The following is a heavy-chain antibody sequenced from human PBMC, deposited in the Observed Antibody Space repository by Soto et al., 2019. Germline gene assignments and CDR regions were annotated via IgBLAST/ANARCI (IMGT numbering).Heavy chain of an antibody. V-gene: IGHV1-18*01. CDR1: GYTFTSYG. CDR3: AREGSYREFDS. J-gene: IGHJ4*02. D-gene: IGHD3-16*02. CDR2: ISGYNGDT. Sequence: QVQLVQSGAEVKKPGASVKVSCKASGYTFTSYGISWVRQAPGPGLEWMGWISGYNGDTNYAQKFQGRVTMTTDTSTNTAYLEVMTLGSDDTAVYYCAREGSYREFDSWGQGTLVTVSS.